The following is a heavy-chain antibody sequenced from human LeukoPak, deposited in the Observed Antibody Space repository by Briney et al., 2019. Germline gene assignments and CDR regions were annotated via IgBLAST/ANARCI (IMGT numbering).Heavy chain of an antibody. CDR1: GFTFSSYG. V-gene: IGHV3-33*06. J-gene: IGHJ4*02. CDR3: AKVGDSSGWEFDY. D-gene: IGHD6-19*01. CDR2: IWYDGSNK. Sequence: GRSLRLSCAASGFTFSSYGMHWVRQAPGKGLEGVAVIWYDGSNKYYADSVKGRFTISRDNSKNTLYLQMNSLRAEDTAVYYCAKVGDSSGWEFDYWGQGTLVTVSS.